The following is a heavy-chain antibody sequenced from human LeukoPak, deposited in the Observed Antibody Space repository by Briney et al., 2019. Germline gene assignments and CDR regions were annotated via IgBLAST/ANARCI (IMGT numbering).Heavy chain of an antibody. CDR1: GFTFSSYS. D-gene: IGHD3-10*01. J-gene: IGHJ6*02. CDR2: ISSSSSTI. CDR3: ARDHYYGSGSYTGMDV. Sequence: GGSLRLSCAASGFTFSSYSMNWVRQAPGKGLEWVSYISSSSSTIYYADSVKGRFTISRDNAKNSLYLQMNSLRAEDTAVYYCARDHYYGSGSYTGMDVWGQGTTVTVSS. V-gene: IGHV3-48*04.